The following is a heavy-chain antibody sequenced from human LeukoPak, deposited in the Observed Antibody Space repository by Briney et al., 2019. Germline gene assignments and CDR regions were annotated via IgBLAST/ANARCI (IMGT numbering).Heavy chain of an antibody. V-gene: IGHV3-48*01. CDR1: GFTFSSYS. CDR2: ISPSGENK. Sequence: SGGSLRLSCAASGFTFSSYSMNWVRQAPGKGLEWLSYISPSGENKLYSDSVKGRFSISRDNAKNSVYLQMDSLRAEDTAVYYCASRRSGWPNDAFDIWGQGTMVTVTS. D-gene: IGHD6-19*01. CDR3: ASRRSGWPNDAFDI. J-gene: IGHJ3*02.